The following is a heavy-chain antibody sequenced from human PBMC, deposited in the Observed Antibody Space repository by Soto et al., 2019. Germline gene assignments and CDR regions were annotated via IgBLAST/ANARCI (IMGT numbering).Heavy chain of an antibody. V-gene: IGHV4-59*01. CDR2: IYYSGST. Sequence: NPSETLSLTCTVPGGYISSYYWTWIRQPPGKGLEWIGYIYYSGSTNYNPSLKSRVTMSIDTSKNQFSLKLSSVTAADTAVYYCARAFGSTMPSLFWGQGTLVTVSS. CDR3: ARAFGSTMPSLF. CDR1: GGYISSYY. D-gene: IGHD2-2*01. J-gene: IGHJ4*02.